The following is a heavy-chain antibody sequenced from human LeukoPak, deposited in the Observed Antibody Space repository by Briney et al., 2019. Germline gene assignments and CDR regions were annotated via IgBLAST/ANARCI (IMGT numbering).Heavy chain of an antibody. CDR1: GGSISSYY. V-gene: IGHV4-59*01. J-gene: IGHJ4*02. CDR2: IYYSGST. Sequence: SETLSLTCTVSGGSISSYYWSWIRQPPGKGLEWIGYIYYSGSTNYNPSLKSRVTISVETSKNEFSLSLRSVTAADTAVYSCATMTTVTMYSYYFDSWGQGTLVTVS. D-gene: IGHD4-11*01. CDR3: ATMTTVTMYSYYFDS.